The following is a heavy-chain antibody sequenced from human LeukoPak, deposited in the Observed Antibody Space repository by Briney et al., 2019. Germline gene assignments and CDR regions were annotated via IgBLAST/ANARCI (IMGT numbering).Heavy chain of an antibody. V-gene: IGHV3-23*01. J-gene: IGHJ4*02. D-gene: IGHD3-16*02. CDR2: ISDSGGST. CDR1: GFTFSYYA. Sequence: GGSLRLSCVAPGFTFSYYAMSWVRQAPGKGLVWVSGISDSGGSTYYADSVKGRCTISRDNSKNTVSLQMNNLRAEDTAVYFCARHDSFIPYWGQGTLVTVTS. CDR3: ARHDSFIPY.